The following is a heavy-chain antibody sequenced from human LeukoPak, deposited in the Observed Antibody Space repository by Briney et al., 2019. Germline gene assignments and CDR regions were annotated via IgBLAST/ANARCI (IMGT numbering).Heavy chain of an antibody. CDR1: GYSFTSYW. D-gene: IGHD3-10*01. CDR3: ARLTMVRGVIRQIDY. Sequence: ESLKISCKGSGYSFTSYWIGWVRQMPGKGLEWMGIIYPGDSDTRYSPSFQGQVTISADKSISTAYLQWSSLKASDTAMYYCARLTMVRGVIRQIDYWGQGTLVTVSS. CDR2: IYPGDSDT. J-gene: IGHJ4*02. V-gene: IGHV5-51*01.